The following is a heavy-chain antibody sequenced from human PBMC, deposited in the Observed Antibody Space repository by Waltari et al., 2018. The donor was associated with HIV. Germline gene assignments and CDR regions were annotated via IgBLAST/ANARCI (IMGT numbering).Heavy chain of an antibody. CDR3: ARCGATYDYVWPIQV. J-gene: IGHJ4*02. D-gene: IGHD3-16*01. Sequence: QVQLVESGAGVVQPGRSLRLSCAASAFTSRSCSTPWVRQAPAKGLEWVAIISYVGSNKYYADSLKGRFTISRDNSKNTLYLQMNSLIAEDTAVYYCARCGATYDYVWPIQVWGQGTLVTVSS. CDR1: AFTSRSCS. CDR2: ISYVGSNK. V-gene: IGHV3-30-3*01.